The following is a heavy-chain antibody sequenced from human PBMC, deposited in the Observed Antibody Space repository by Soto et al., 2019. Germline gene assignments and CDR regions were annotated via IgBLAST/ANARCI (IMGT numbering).Heavy chain of an antibody. J-gene: IGHJ4*02. CDR1: GFTFSSCA. CDR2: ISYDGSNK. Sequence: QVQLVESGGGVVQPGRSLRLSCAASGFTFSSCAMHWVRQAPGKGLEWVAVISYDGSNKYYADSVKGRFTVSRDNSKNTLYLQVNSLRAEDTAVYYCARDKRDLRFLEWSYYFDYLGQGTLVTVSS. D-gene: IGHD3-3*01. V-gene: IGHV3-30-3*01. CDR3: ARDKRDLRFLEWSYYFDY.